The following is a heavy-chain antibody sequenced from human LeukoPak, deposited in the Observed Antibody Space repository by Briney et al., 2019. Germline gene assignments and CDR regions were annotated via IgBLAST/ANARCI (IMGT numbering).Heavy chain of an antibody. V-gene: IGHV3-23*01. CDR1: GFTFSDYA. J-gene: IGHJ3*02. CDR2: ISGSGGST. Sequence: GGSLRLSCAASGFTFSDYAMSWVRQAPGKGLEWLSVISGSGGSTYYADSVKGRFTISRDNSKNTLYLQMNSLRAEDTAVYYCARVYYYGSGSYYSGPRDDAFDIWGQGTMVTVSS. D-gene: IGHD3-10*01. CDR3: ARVYYYGSGSYYSGPRDDAFDI.